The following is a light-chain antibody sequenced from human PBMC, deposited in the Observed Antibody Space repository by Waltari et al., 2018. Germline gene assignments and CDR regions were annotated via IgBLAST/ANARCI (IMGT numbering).Light chain of an antibody. V-gene: IGKV1-39*01. CDR1: QNMTSL. CDR3: QQSYSTWT. CDR2: AAS. J-gene: IGKJ1*01. Sequence: DIQMTQSPSSLSASVGDRVTITCRASQNMTSLLNWYQQKPGRAPKLLIYAASSLHSGVPSRFSGSGSGTDYTLTISSLQPEDFATYYCQQSYSTWTSGQGTKVEIK.